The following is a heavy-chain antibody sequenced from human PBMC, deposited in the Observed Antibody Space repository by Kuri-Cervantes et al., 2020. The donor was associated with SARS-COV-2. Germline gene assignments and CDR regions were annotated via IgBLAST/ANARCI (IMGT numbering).Heavy chain of an antibody. CDR3: TSNDPRRAYYYYGMDV. CDR2: IRSKANSYAT. J-gene: IGHJ6*02. CDR1: GFTFSSYG. Sequence: GESLKISCAASGFTFSSYGMHWVRQASGKGLEWVGRIRSKANSYATAYAASVKGRFTISRDDSKNTAYLQMNSLKTEDTAVYYCTSNDPRRAYYYYGMDVWGQGTTVTGSS. D-gene: IGHD1-1*01. V-gene: IGHV3-73*01.